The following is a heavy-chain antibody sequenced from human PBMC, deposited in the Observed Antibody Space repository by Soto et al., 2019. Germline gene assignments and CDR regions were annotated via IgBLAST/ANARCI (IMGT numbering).Heavy chain of an antibody. CDR1: GGTFSSYA. CDR3: ARGYDYVWGSYRATFDY. V-gene: IGHV1-69*12. CDR2: IIPIFGTA. D-gene: IGHD3-16*02. J-gene: IGHJ4*02. Sequence: QVQLVQSGAEVKKPGSSVKVSCKASGGTFSSYAISWVRQAPGQGLEWMGGIIPIFGTANYAQKFQGRVTIPADESTRTAYMELSSLRSEDTAVYYCARGYDYVWGSYRATFDYWGQGTLVTVSS.